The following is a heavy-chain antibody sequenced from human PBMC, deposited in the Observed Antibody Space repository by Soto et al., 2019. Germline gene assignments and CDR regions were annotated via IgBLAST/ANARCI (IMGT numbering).Heavy chain of an antibody. J-gene: IGHJ6*03. CDR1: GFTFSDYY. D-gene: IGHD6-13*01. V-gene: IGHV3-11*01. Sequence: QVQLVESGGGLVKPGVSLRISCAASGFTFSDYYMSWIRQAPGKGLEWVSYISSSGSTIYYADSVKGRFTISRDNAKHSLYLQMNSLRAEDTAVYYCARVIAAAGIPRNYYYYMDVWGKGTTVTVSS. CDR3: ARVIAAAGIPRNYYYYMDV. CDR2: ISSSGSTI.